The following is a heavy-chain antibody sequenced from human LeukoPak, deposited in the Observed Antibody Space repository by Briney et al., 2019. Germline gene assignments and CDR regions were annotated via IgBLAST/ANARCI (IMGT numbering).Heavy chain of an antibody. D-gene: IGHD1-7*01. J-gene: IGHJ4*02. Sequence: PSETLSLTCAVYGGSFSGYYWSWIRQPPGKGLEWIGEINHSGSTNYNPSLKSRVTISVDTSKNQFSLKLSSVTAADTAVYYCARTDNNWNYGGFDYWGQGTLVTVSS. CDR1: GGSFSGYY. V-gene: IGHV4-34*01. CDR2: INHSGST. CDR3: ARTDNNWNYGGFDY.